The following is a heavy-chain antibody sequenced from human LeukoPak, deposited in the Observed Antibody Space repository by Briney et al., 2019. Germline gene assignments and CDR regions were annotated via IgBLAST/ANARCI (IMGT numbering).Heavy chain of an antibody. CDR1: GFTFGDYA. J-gene: IGHJ4*02. Sequence: PGGSLRLSCTASGFTFGDYAMSWFRQAPGKGLEWVGFIRSKAYGGTTEYAASVKGRFTISRDDSKSIAYLQMNSLRAEDTAVYYCAKDHPYYDILTGYYVESRYFFDYWGQGTLVTVSS. CDR2: IRSKAYGGTT. V-gene: IGHV3-49*03. CDR3: AKDHPYYDILTGYYVESRYFFDY. D-gene: IGHD3-9*01.